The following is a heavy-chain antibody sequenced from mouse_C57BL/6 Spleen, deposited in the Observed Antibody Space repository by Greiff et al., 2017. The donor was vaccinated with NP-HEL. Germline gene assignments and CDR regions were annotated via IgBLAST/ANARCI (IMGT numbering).Heavy chain of an antibody. CDR2: IYPSSIQT. Sequence: VKLQQPGAELVIPGSSGKLSWKASGSHCPLTSMPFLTPRPLQCLEFIVNIYPSSIQTLDNQKFKDKATLTVDKSSSTAYMQLSSLTSEDSAVYYCARESVYYDYENAMDYWGQGTSVTVSS. J-gene: IGHJ4*01. CDR3: ARESVYYDYENAMDY. D-gene: IGHD2-4*01. CDR1: GSHCPLTS. V-gene: IGHV1-52*01.